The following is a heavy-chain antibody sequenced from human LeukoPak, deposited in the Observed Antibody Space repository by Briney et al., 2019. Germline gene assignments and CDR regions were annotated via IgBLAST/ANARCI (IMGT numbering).Heavy chain of an antibody. D-gene: IGHD6-19*01. J-gene: IGHJ4*02. CDR3: ARVSGWQFDY. CDR1: GGSISSSSYY. V-gene: IGHV4-61*05. CDR2: IYTSGST. Sequence: KPSETLSLTCTVSGGSISSSSYYWGWIRQPPGKGLEWIGRIYTSGSTNYNPSLKSRVTMSVDTSKNQFSLKLSSVTAADTAVYYCARVSGWQFDYWGQGTLVTVSS.